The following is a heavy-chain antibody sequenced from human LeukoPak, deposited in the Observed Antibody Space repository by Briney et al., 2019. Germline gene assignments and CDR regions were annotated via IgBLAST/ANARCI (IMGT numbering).Heavy chain of an antibody. Sequence: SVKVSCKASGGTFSSYAISWVRQAPGQGLEWMGGIIPIFGTANYTQKFQGRVTITADESTSTAYMELRSLRSDDTAVYYCARIMVRGVIPVGWYFDLWGRGTLVTVSS. J-gene: IGHJ2*01. CDR1: GGTFSSYA. CDR2: IIPIFGTA. V-gene: IGHV1-69*13. D-gene: IGHD3-10*01. CDR3: ARIMVRGVIPVGWYFDL.